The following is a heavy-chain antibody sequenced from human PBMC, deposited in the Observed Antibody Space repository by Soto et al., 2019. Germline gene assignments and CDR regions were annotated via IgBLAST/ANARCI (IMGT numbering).Heavy chain of an antibody. CDR2: ISYDGSNK. J-gene: IGHJ4*02. CDR1: GFTFSSYG. Sequence: GGSLRLSCAASGFTFSSYGMHWVRQAPGKGLEWVAVISYDGSNKYYADSVKGRFTISRDNSKNTLYLQMNSLRAEDTAVYYCAKVPFKSGLKTYFDYWGQGTLVTVSS. D-gene: IGHD2-15*01. V-gene: IGHV3-30*18. CDR3: AKVPFKSGLKTYFDY.